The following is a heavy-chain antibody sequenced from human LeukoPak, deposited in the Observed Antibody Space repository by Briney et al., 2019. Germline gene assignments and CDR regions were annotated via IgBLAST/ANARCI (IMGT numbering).Heavy chain of an antibody. V-gene: IGHV3-30*18. D-gene: IGHD3-22*01. CDR3: AKPSSGPYDSSGYYGY. CDR2: ISYDGSNK. Sequence: GGSLRLSCAASGFTFSSYGMHWVRQAPGKGLEWVAVISYDGSNKYYADSVKGRLTISRDNSKNTLYLQMNSLRAEDTAVYYCAKPSSGPYDSSGYYGYWGQGTLVTVSS. J-gene: IGHJ4*02. CDR1: GFTFSSYG.